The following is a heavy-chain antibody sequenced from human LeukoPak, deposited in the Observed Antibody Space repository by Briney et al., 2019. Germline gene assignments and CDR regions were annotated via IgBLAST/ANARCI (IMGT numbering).Heavy chain of an antibody. CDR2: ISGCGGST. D-gene: IGHD3-22*01. CDR1: GFTFSSYA. V-gene: IGHV3-23*01. CDR3: AKDRTLYYYDSSGYYY. J-gene: IGHJ4*02. Sequence: GGSLRLSCAASGFTFSSYAMSWVRQAPGKGLEWVSAISGCGGSTYYADSVKGRFTISRDNSKNTLYLQMNSLRAEDTAVYYCAKDRTLYYYDSSGYYYWGQGTLVTVSS.